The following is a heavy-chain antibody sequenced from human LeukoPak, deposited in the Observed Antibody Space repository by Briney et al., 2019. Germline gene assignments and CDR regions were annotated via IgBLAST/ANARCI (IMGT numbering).Heavy chain of an antibody. CDR3: ARDAPVSSSSDYYYYYMDV. CDR1: GGSISSYY. Sequence: PSETLSLTCTVSGGSISSYYWSWIRQPPGKGLEWIGYIYYSGSTNYNPSLKSRVTISVDTSKNQFSLKLSSVTAADTAVYYCARDAPVSSSSDYYYYYMDVWGKGTTVTVSS. D-gene: IGHD6-6*01. J-gene: IGHJ6*03. CDR2: IYYSGST. V-gene: IGHV4-59*12.